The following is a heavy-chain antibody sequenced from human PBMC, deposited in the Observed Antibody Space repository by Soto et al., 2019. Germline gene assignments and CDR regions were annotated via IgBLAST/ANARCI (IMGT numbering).Heavy chain of an antibody. CDR2: ISAYSGYT. D-gene: IGHD2-2*01. CDR1: NYTFTYYG. J-gene: IGHJ4*02. Sequence: QVHLEQSGVEVKKPGDSVKVSCKASNYTFTYYGISWVRQAPGQGLEWMGWISAYSGYTNYAQNLQGRVFMTTDTSTNTAYLELRSLRSDDTAMYYCARDYWSSPKCSRYNYFDFWGQGTLITVSS. V-gene: IGHV1-18*04. CDR3: ARDYWSSPKCSRYNYFDF.